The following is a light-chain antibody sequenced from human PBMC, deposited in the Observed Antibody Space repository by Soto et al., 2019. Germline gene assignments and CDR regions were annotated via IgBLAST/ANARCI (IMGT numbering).Light chain of an antibody. J-gene: IGKJ4*01. V-gene: IGKV3D-15*01. Sequence: DIVLTQSPGTLSLSPGERATLSCKASQSVMGTSLAWYQQKPGQAPRLLIYDIFTRATGVPTRISGSGSGTEFTLTISSLQSEDFAVYYCQQYNSWPLTFGGGTKVDIK. CDR2: DIF. CDR1: QSVMGTS. CDR3: QQYNSWPLT.